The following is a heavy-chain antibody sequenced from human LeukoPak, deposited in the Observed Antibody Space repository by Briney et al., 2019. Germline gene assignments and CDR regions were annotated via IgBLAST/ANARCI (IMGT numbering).Heavy chain of an antibody. CDR2: IYYSGST. V-gene: IGHV4-59*01. J-gene: IGHJ4*02. CDR3: ARSKPGDYVDY. D-gene: IGHD4-17*01. Sequence: PSETLSLTCTVSGGSISSYYWSWIRQPPGKGLEWIGYIYYSGSTNYNPSLKSRVTISVDTSKNQFSLKLSSVTAADTAVYYCARSKPGDYVDYXXXGXLVTVSS. CDR1: GGSISSYY.